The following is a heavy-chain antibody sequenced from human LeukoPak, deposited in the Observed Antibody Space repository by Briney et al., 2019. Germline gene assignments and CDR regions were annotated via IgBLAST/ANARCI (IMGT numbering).Heavy chain of an antibody. J-gene: IGHJ3*02. CDR3: IKDMGFDLLKDAFHI. D-gene: IGHD3-9*01. CDR2: ISWDGRTQ. CDR1: GFSLEDYA. Sequence: GGSLPLSCVASGFSLEDYAMHWLRQVPGKGLECGSCISWDGRTQVYTDSVKGRFTISRDNENNSLYLQMNSLRLEDAAFYYCIKDMGFDLLKDAFHIWGQGTLVTVSS. V-gene: IGHV3-9*01.